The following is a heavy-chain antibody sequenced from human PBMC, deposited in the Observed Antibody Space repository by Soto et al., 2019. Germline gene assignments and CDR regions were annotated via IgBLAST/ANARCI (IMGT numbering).Heavy chain of an antibody. CDR3: AKWIAAAGTGYYYGMDV. CDR1: GFTFSSYA. D-gene: IGHD6-13*01. V-gene: IGHV3-23*01. CDR2: ISGSGGST. Sequence: GGSLRLSCAASGFTFSSYAMSWVRQAPGKGLEWVSAISGSGGSTYYADSVKGRFTISRDNSKNTLYLQMNSLRAEDTAVYYFAKWIAAAGTGYYYGMDVWGQGTTVTVSS. J-gene: IGHJ6*02.